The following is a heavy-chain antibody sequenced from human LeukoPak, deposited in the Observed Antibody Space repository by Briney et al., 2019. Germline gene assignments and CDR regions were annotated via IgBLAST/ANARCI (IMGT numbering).Heavy chain of an antibody. CDR3: ARDSVYGDLDAFDI. CDR1: GFTFSSYE. J-gene: IGHJ3*02. CDR2: ISSSSSYI. D-gene: IGHD4-17*01. V-gene: IGHV3-21*01. Sequence: GGSLRLSCAASGFTFSSYEMNWVRQAPGKGLEWVSSISSSSSYIYYADSVKGRFTISRDNAKNSLYLQMNSLRAEDTAVYYCARDSVYGDLDAFDIWGQGTMVTVSS.